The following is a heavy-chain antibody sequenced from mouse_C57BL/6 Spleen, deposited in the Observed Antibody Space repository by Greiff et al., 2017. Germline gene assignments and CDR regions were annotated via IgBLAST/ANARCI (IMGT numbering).Heavy chain of an antibody. CDR3: AKNGYDGGYCIDY. D-gene: IGHD2-2*01. CDR1: GFSLTSYG. CDR2: IWRGGRT. J-gene: IGHJ2*01. V-gene: IGHV2-5*01. Sequence: QVQLKQSGPGLVQPSQSLSITCTVSGFSLTSYGVHWVRQSPGKGLEWLGVIWRGGRTDYNAAFMSRLSITKYNSTSQVFFKKNRRQADDTAIYDGAKNGYDGGYCIDYWGQGTTLTVSS.